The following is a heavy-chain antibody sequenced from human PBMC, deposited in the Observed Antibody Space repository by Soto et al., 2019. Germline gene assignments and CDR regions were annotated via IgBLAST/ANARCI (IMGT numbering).Heavy chain of an antibody. Sequence: QVQLVQSGPELKKPGASVKVSCETSGYSFYNSGISWVRQAPGQGLEWMGWISVFNGYAHYAQKFQGRVSMTADTLTSTAYMELRGLRSDDTAMYYCSKNGTSWFASWGQGTPVTVSS. CDR3: SKNGTSWFAS. V-gene: IGHV1-18*01. CDR1: GYSFYNSG. J-gene: IGHJ5*01. D-gene: IGHD1-1*01. CDR2: ISVFNGYA.